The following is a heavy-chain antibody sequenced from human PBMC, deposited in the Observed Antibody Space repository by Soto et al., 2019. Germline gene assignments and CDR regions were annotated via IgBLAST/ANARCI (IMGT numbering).Heavy chain of an antibody. D-gene: IGHD6-13*01. CDR3: AKDRAIDGSSWYCLDY. CDR1: GFTFSSYG. V-gene: IGHV3-30*18. CDR2: ISYDGSNK. J-gene: IGHJ4*02. Sequence: GGSLRLSCAASGFTFSSYGIHWVRQAPGKGLEWVAVISYDGSNKYYADSVKGRFTISRDNSKNTLYLQMNSLRAEDTAVYYCAKDRAIDGSSWYCLDYWGQGTLVTVSS.